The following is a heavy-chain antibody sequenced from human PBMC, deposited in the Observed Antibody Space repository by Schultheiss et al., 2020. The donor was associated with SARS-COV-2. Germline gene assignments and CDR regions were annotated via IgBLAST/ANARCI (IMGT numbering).Heavy chain of an antibody. CDR1: GFTVSSNY. V-gene: IGHV3-53*04. CDR2: IYSGGST. D-gene: IGHD2-8*01. CDR3: ARGTVLMVYATLGAFDI. J-gene: IGHJ3*02. Sequence: GGSLRLSCAASGFTVSSNYMSWVRQAPGKGLKWVSVIYSGGSTYYADSVKGRFTISRHNSKNTLYLQMNSLRAEDTAVYYCARGTVLMVYATLGAFDIWGQGTMVTVSS.